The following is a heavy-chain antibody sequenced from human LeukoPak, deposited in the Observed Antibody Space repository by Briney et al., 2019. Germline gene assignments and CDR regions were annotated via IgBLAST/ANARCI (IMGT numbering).Heavy chain of an antibody. V-gene: IGHV3-23*01. Sequence: GGSLRLSCTASGFTFSSYAMSWVRQAPGKGLEWVSVISGSGGSTYYADSAKGRFTISRDNSKNTLYLQMNSLRAEDTAVYYCAKGNSGWFFTLDYWGQGTLVTVSS. J-gene: IGHJ4*02. D-gene: IGHD6-19*01. CDR1: GFTFSSYA. CDR2: ISGSGGST. CDR3: AKGNSGWFFTLDY.